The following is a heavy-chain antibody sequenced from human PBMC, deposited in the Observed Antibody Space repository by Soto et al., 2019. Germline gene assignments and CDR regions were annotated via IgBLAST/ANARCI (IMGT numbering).Heavy chain of an antibody. Sequence: PSETLSLTCNVSGGYIRNYYWSWIRQPPGKGLEWYGYVYFNGNTNYNPSLKSRVTISVDTSKNQFSQNLKSVTAADTAVYYCAATTISQGSAFDVWGQGIAVTVSS. CDR3: AATTISQGSAFDV. CDR1: GGYIRNYY. V-gene: IGHV4-59*08. J-gene: IGHJ3*01. D-gene: IGHD3-10*01. CDR2: VYFNGNT.